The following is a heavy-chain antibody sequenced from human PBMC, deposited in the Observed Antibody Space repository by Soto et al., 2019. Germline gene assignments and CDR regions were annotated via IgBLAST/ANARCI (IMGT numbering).Heavy chain of an antibody. Sequence: PSETLSLTCAVYGGSLSGYYWSWIRQPPGKGLEWIGEINHSGSTNYNPSLKSRVTISVDTSKNQFSLKLSSVTAADTAVYYCARGKTNYYYYYGMDVWGQGTTVTVSS. J-gene: IGHJ6*02. CDR1: GGSLSGYY. D-gene: IGHD1-7*01. CDR2: INHSGST. V-gene: IGHV4-34*01. CDR3: ARGKTNYYYYYGMDV.